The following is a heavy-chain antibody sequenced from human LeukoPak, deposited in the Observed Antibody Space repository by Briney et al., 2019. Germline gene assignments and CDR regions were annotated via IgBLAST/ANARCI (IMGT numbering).Heavy chain of an antibody. CDR3: ARDGDIVVVVAAHGMDV. V-gene: IGHV1-2*02. CDR2: INPNSGGT. CDR1: GYTFTGYY. D-gene: IGHD2-15*01. Sequence: ASVEVSCKASGYTFTGYYMHWVRQAPGQGLEWMGWINPNSGGTNYAQKFQGRVTMTRDTSISTAYMELSRLRSDDTAVHYCARDGDIVVVVAAHGMDVWGQGTTVTVSS. J-gene: IGHJ6*02.